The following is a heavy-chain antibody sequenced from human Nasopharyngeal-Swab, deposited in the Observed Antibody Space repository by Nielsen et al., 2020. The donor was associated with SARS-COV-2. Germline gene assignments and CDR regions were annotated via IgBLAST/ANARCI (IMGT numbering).Heavy chain of an antibody. CDR3: ARNPTAQGHGYYYYMDV. D-gene: IGHD5-18*01. CDR2: IYYSGST. V-gene: IGHV4-30-4*01. J-gene: IGHJ6*03. Sequence: WIRQPPGKGLEWIGYIYYSGSTYYNPSLKSRVTISVDTSKNQFFLKLNSVTAADTAVYYCARNPTAQGHGYYYYMDVWGKGTTVTVSS.